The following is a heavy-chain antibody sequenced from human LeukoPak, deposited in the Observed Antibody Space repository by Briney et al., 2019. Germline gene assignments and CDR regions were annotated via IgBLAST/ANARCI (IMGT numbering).Heavy chain of an antibody. CDR3: ARDQGGYSYGYYDY. V-gene: IGHV1-46*01. D-gene: IGHD5-18*01. J-gene: IGHJ4*02. CDR2: INPSGGST. Sequence: APGQGLEWMGIINPSGGSTSYAQKFQGRVTMTRDTSTSTVYMELSSLRSEDTAVYYCARDQGGYSYGYYDYWGQGTLVTVSS.